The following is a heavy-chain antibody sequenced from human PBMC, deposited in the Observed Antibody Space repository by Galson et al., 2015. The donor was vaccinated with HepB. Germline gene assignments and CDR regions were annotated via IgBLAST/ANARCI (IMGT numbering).Heavy chain of an antibody. V-gene: IGHV3-11*06. CDR3: ARESHYYDSSGYYSKAFDI. J-gene: IGHJ3*02. CDR2: ISSSSSYT. CDR1: GFTFSDYY. D-gene: IGHD3-22*01. Sequence: SLRLSCAASGFTFSDYYMSWIRQAPGKGLEWVSYISSSSSYTNYADSVKGRFTISRDNAKNSLYLQMNSLRAEDTAVYYCARESHYYDSSGYYSKAFDIWGQGTMVTVSS.